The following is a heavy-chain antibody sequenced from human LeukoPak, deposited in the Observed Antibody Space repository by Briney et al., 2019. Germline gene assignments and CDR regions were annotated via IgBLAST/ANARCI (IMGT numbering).Heavy chain of an antibody. V-gene: IGHV3-9*01. CDR1: GFTFDDYA. Sequence: GRSLRLSCAASGFTFDDYAMHWVRQAAGKGLEWVSGISWNSGSIGYADSVKGRFTISRDNAKNSLYLQMNSQRAEDTALYYCAKSDSSGYYYGLGNYWGQGTLVTVSS. J-gene: IGHJ4*02. D-gene: IGHD3-22*01. CDR3: AKSDSSGYYYGLGNY. CDR2: ISWNSGSI.